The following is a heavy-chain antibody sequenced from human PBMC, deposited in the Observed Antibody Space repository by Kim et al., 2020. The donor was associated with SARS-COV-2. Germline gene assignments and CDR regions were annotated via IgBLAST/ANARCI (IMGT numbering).Heavy chain of an antibody. J-gene: IGHJ4*02. V-gene: IGHV3-23*01. CDR1: GFTSNSHE. CDR3: AKLTWFGDPHS. D-gene: IGHD3-10*01. Sequence: GGSLRLSCAASGFTSNSHEMSWVRRPPGKGLEWVSAISGSGTNTYYADSVKGRFTISRDNSKNTMYLQMNSLRAEDTAVYYCAKLTWFGDPHSWGQGTPVTVSS. CDR2: ISGSGTNT.